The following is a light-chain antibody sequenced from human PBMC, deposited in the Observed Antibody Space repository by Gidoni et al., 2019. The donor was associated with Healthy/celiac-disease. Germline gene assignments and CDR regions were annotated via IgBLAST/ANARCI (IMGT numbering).Light chain of an antibody. Sequence: DIQLTQAPSFLSASVGDRVTITCWASQGISSYLAWYQQKPGKAPKLLIYAASTLQSGVPSRLSGSGSGTEFTLTISSLQPEDFATYYCQQLNSYPRITFGQGTRLEIK. J-gene: IGKJ5*01. CDR1: QGISSY. V-gene: IGKV1-9*01. CDR2: AAS. CDR3: QQLNSYPRIT.